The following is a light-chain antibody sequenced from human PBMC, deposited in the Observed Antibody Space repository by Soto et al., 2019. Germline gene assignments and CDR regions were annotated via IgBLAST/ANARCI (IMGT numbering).Light chain of an antibody. J-gene: IGLJ2*01. CDR1: SSNIGANYD. Sequence: QSALTQPPSVSGAPGQGVTISCTGGSSNIGANYDVHWYQQLPGTAPKVLIYGNSNRPSGVPDRFSGSKSGTSASLAITGLQVEDEADYYCQSYDSSLRNVIFGGGTKVTVL. V-gene: IGLV1-40*01. CDR3: QSYDSSLRNVI. CDR2: GNS.